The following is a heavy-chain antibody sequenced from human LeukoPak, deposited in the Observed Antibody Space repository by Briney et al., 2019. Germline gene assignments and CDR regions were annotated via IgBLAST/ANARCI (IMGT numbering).Heavy chain of an antibody. J-gene: IGHJ4*02. CDR1: GGSFRSHY. CDR2: VDSSGTT. D-gene: IGHD6-13*01. V-gene: IGHV4-59*08. CDR3: ARRGGREQLIPYSLDY. Sequence: SETLSLTCAVPGGSFRSHYWSWMRQSPGEGLEWIGNVDSSGTTNYNPSLRSRVSISLDTSKNQFSLRPSSVTSADTAVYYCARRGGREQLIPYSLDYWGQGTLVTVSS.